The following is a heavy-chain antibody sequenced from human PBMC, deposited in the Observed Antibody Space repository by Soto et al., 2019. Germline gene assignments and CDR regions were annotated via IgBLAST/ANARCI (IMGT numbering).Heavy chain of an antibody. D-gene: IGHD6-13*01. J-gene: IGHJ4*02. Sequence: QVQLQESGPGLVKPSETLSLTCTVSGGSISNYYWSWIRQPPGKGLEWIGYIYYSGSTRYNPSLKSRVSISVDTSKNQFSLKLSSVPAADPAVYYCARHGTTAAAGTVFDYWGQGTLVTVSS. V-gene: IGHV4-59*08. CDR2: IYYSGST. CDR1: GGSISNYY. CDR3: ARHGTTAAAGTVFDY.